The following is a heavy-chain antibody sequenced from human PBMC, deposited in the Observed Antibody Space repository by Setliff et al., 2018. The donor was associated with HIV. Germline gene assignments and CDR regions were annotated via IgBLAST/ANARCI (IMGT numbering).Heavy chain of an antibody. V-gene: IGHV4-34*01. CDR3: ARGAGGRAHYDYVWGSYRLYYFDY. D-gene: IGHD3-16*02. CDR2: INHSGST. CDR1: GGSFSGYY. Sequence: PSETLSLTCAVYGGSFSGYYWSWIRQPPGKGLEWIGEINHSGSTNYNPSLKSRVTISVDTSKNQLSLKLSSVTAADTAVYYCARGAGGRAHYDYVWGSYRLYYFDYWGQGTLVTVSS. J-gene: IGHJ4*02.